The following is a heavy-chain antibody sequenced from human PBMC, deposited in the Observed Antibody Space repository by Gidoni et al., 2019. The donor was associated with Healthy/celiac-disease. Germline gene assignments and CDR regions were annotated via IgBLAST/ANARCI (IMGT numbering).Heavy chain of an antibody. J-gene: IGHJ4*02. Sequence: QLQLQESGPGLVQPSETLSLTCTVSGGSISSSSYYWGWIRQPPGKGLEWIGSIYYSGSTYYNPSLKSRVTISVDTSKNQFSLKLSSVTAADTAVYYCARHIGWGGPGAGIGYWGQGTLVTVSS. CDR1: GGSISSSSYY. CDR3: ARHIGWGGPGAGIGY. D-gene: IGHD2-21*01. CDR2: IYYSGST. V-gene: IGHV4-39*01.